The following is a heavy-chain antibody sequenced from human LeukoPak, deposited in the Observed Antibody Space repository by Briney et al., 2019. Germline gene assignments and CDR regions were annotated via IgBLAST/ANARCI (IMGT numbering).Heavy chain of an antibody. Sequence: GGSLRLSCAASGFTFSSYWMSWVRQAPGKGLEWVSAISGSGGSTYYADSVKGRFTISRDNSKNTLYLQMNSLRAEDTAVYYCAKDPYTTYCGGDCSLNWGQGTLVTVSS. CDR3: AKDPYTTYCGGDCSLN. J-gene: IGHJ4*02. CDR1: GFTFSSYW. D-gene: IGHD2-21*02. CDR2: ISGSGGST. V-gene: IGHV3-23*01.